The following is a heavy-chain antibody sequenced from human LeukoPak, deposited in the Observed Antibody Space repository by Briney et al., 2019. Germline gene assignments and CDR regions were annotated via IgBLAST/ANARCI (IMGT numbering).Heavy chain of an antibody. CDR2: IHYSGRP. CDR1: GGSISGHY. D-gene: IGHD3-16*01. Sequence: PSETLSLTCIVSGGSISGHYWTWIRQPPGKGLEWIGQIHYSGRPDYNPSLKSRVTISVDTSKNQLSLKVTSVTGADTAVYYCARFGVDYDMDVWGQGTTVTVSS. CDR3: ARFGVDYDMDV. J-gene: IGHJ6*02. V-gene: IGHV4-59*11.